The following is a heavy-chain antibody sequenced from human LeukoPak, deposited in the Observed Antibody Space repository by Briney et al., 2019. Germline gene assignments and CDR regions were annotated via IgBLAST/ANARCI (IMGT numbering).Heavy chain of an antibody. CDR3: ARYCSSTSCPPGDY. J-gene: IGHJ4*02. Sequence: GGSLRLSCAPSGFTFRSYWMSWVRQAPGKGLEWVANINQDGSEKYYVDSVKGRFTISRDNAKNSLYLQMNSLRAEDTAVYYCARYCSSTSCPPGDYWGQGTLVTVSS. D-gene: IGHD2-2*01. V-gene: IGHV3-7*01. CDR2: INQDGSEK. CDR1: GFTFRSYW.